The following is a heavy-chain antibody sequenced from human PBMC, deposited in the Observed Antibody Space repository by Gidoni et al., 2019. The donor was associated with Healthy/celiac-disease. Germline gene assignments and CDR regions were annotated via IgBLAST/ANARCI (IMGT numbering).Heavy chain of an antibody. Sequence: EVQLVESGGGLVKPGGSLTLSCAASGFPFSSYGMNWVRQAPGKGLEWVSSISSSSSYIYYADSVKGRFTISRDNAKNSLYLQMNSLRAEDTAVYYCASLGASAAAPFDYWGQGTLVTVSS. J-gene: IGHJ4*02. CDR2: ISSSSSYI. CDR1: GFPFSSYG. V-gene: IGHV3-21*01. D-gene: IGHD3-16*01. CDR3: ASLGASAAAPFDY.